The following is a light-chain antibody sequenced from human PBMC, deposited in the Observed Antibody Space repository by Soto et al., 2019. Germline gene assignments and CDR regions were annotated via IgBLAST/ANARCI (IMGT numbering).Light chain of an antibody. CDR2: GNS. J-gene: IGLJ1*01. Sequence: QSVLTQPPSVSGGPGQRVTISCTGSSSNIGAGYDVHWYQQLPGTAPKLLIYGNSNRPSGVPDRFSGSKSGTSASLAITGLQAEDEADYYCQSYDSSLSGSSVFGTGTKLTVL. V-gene: IGLV1-40*01. CDR3: QSYDSSLSGSSV. CDR1: SSNIGAGYD.